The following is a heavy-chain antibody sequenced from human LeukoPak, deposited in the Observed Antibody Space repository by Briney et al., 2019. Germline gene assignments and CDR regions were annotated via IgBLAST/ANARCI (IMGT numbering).Heavy chain of an antibody. D-gene: IGHD5-18*01. CDR1: GGSISSSSYY. Sequence: SETLSLTCTVSGGSISSSSYYWGWIRQPPGKGLXWIGSIYYRGSTYYNPSLKSRVTISVDTSKNQFSLKLSSVTAADTAVYYCARRDTAMVTLDYWGQGTLVTVSS. V-gene: IGHV4-39*01. CDR2: IYYRGST. CDR3: ARRDTAMVTLDY. J-gene: IGHJ4*02.